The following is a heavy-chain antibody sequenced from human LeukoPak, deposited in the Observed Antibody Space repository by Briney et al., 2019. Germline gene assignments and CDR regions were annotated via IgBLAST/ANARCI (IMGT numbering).Heavy chain of an antibody. CDR3: ARSSWIQYLVDY. J-gene: IGHJ4*02. CDR2: IYYSGST. CDR1: GGSISSYY. Sequence: PSGTLSLTCTVSGGSISSYYWSWIRQPPGKGLEWIGYIYYSGSTNYNPSLKSRVTISVDTSKNQFSLKLSSVTAADTAVYYCARSSWIQYLVDYWGQGTPVTVSS. V-gene: IGHV4-59*01. D-gene: IGHD5-18*01.